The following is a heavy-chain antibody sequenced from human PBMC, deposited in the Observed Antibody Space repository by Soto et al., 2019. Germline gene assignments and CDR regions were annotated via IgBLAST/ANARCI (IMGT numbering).Heavy chain of an antibody. J-gene: IGHJ3*02. D-gene: IGHD2-21*02. CDR1: GFTFSSYA. CDR3: AKGFIVVVTVLRPDDAFDI. V-gene: IGHV3-23*01. Sequence: GGSLRLSCAAAGFTFSSYAMNWVRQAPGKGLEWVAGISGGGGSTYYADSVKGRFTISRDTSKNTVYLQLNSLRAEDTAVYYCAKGFIVVVTVLRPDDAFDIWGQGTMVTVSS. CDR2: ISGGGGST.